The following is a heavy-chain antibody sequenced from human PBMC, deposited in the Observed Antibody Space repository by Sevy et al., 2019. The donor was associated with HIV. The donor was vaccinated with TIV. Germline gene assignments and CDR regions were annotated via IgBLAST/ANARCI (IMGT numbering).Heavy chain of an antibody. CDR1: GYTFTRYE. CDR2: MNPNSGDT. V-gene: IGHV1-8*01. J-gene: IGHJ4*02. D-gene: IGHD3-10*01. Sequence: ASVKVSCKASGYTFTRYEINWVRQATGQGLEWMGWMNPNSGDTGSVQKFQGRVTMTSNTSTSTAYMELRSLRSDDTAVYYCARGIGTTVVTPVDYWGQGTLVTVSS. CDR3: ARGIGTTVVTPVDY.